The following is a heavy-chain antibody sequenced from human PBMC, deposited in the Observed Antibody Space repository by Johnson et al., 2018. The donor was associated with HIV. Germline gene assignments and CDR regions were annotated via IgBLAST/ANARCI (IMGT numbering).Heavy chain of an antibody. J-gene: IGHJ3*02. CDR1: GFTFSNYA. Sequence: VQLVESGGGLVQPGGSLRLSCAASGFTFSNYAMYWVRQAPGNGLEWVAAISGTGGTTYYADSVRGRFSISRDNSKNPLFLQMNSLRAEDTAVYHCAKSVRASSSGAFDIWGQGTMVTVSS. CDR2: ISGTGGTT. CDR3: AKSVRASSSGAFDI. V-gene: IGHV3-23*04. D-gene: IGHD2/OR15-2a*01.